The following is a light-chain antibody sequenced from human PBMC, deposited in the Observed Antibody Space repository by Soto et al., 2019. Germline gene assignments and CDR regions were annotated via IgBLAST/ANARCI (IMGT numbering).Light chain of an antibody. CDR3: QQYGISALT. V-gene: IGKV3-20*01. CDR1: QSVSSSY. CDR2: GAS. J-gene: IGKJ4*01. Sequence: EIVLTQSPGTLSLSPGERATLSCRASQSVSSSYLAWYQQKPGQAPRLLIYGASSRATGIPDRFSGSGSGTDVTLTISRLEPEDFAVYYCQQYGISALTFGGGTKVEIK.